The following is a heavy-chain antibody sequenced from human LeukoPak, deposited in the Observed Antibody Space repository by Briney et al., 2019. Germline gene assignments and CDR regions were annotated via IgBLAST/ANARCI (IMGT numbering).Heavy chain of an antibody. J-gene: IGHJ3*02. V-gene: IGHV3-23*01. CDR2: ISGSGSST. CDR1: GFTLSNYA. D-gene: IGHD6-19*01. Sequence: GGSLRLSCTASGFTLSNYAMNWVRQAPGKGLEWVSGISGSGSSTYYVDSVKGRFSISRDNSKKTLYLRMNSLRVEDTAVYYCAKVSSAWYGDTFDIWGQGTMVTVSS. CDR3: AKVSSAWYGDTFDI.